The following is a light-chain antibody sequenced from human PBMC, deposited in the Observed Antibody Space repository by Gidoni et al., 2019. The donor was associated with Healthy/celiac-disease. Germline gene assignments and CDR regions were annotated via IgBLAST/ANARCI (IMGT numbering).Light chain of an antibody. CDR3: QQRRNWPPEIT. V-gene: IGKV3-11*01. CDR1: QSVSSY. J-gene: IGKJ5*01. Sequence: IGLTQSPSTLSLSPGERATLSCRASQSVSSYLAWYQQKPGQAPRLLIYDASNRATGIPARFSGSGFVTDRTLTISSLEPEDFAVYICQQRRNWPPEITFGQGTRLEIK. CDR2: DAS.